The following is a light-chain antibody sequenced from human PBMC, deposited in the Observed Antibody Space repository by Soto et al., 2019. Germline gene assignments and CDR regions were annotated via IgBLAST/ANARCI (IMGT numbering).Light chain of an antibody. V-gene: IGKV1-27*01. CDR1: QDISSY. CDR3: QKYNSAPSIT. Sequence: DIQMTQSPSSLSASVGDRVTITCRASQDISSYLAWYQQKPGKVPKLLIYAASTLQSGVPSRFSGSGSGTEFTLTISSLQPEDVATYYCQKYNSAPSITFGQGTRLEIK. J-gene: IGKJ5*01. CDR2: AAS.